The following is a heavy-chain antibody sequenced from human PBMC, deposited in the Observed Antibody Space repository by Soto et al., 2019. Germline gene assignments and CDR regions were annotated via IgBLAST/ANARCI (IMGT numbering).Heavy chain of an antibody. CDR2: INPKTGGT. Sequence: GASVKVCCKASGGTFSSDSLSWVRQAPGQGLEWMGWINPKTGGTNYVQKFQGRVTMTRDTSITTAYMELSRLRSDDTAVYYCARDVVGSDYFDSWGQGTLVTVSS. CDR3: ARDVVGSDYFDS. V-gene: IGHV1-2*02. D-gene: IGHD1-26*01. J-gene: IGHJ4*02. CDR1: GGTFSSDS.